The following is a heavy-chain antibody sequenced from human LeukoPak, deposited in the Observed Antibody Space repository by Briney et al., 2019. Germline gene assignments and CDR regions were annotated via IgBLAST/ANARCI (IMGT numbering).Heavy chain of an antibody. CDR2: VYYSGST. CDR3: AREGRPESSSWSGPFDY. J-gene: IGHJ4*02. D-gene: IGHD6-13*01. V-gene: IGHV4-59*01. Sequence: SETLSLTCAVSGXSISSYYRSWIRQPPGKGLEWIGYVYYSGSTNYNPSLESRVTISVDTSKNQFSLKLSSVTAADTAVYYCAREGRPESSSWSGPFDYWGQGTLVTVSS. CDR1: GXSISSYY.